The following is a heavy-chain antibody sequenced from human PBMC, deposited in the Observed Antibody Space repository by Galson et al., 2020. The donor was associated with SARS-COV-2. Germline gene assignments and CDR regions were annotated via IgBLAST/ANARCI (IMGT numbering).Heavy chain of an antibody. Sequence: SLKISCAASVFTFDDYAMHWVRQAPGKGLEWVSGISWNSGNIGYADSVKGRFTSSRDNAKNSLYLQMNSLRAEDTASYYCAKDIYSQLEGSPDYWGHGTLVTVSS. J-gene: IGHJ4*01. CDR3: AKDIYSQLEGSPDY. V-gene: IGHV3-9*01. CDR1: VFTFDDYA. CDR2: ISWNSGNI. D-gene: IGHD6-6*01.